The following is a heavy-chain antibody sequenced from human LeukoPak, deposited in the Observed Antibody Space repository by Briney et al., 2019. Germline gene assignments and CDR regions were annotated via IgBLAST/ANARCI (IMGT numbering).Heavy chain of an antibody. CDR2: INQGGNDR. V-gene: IGHV3-7*01. J-gene: IGHJ4*02. CDR3: ARDGYSGSDY. D-gene: IGHD5-18*01. CDR1: GFTFSSHW. Sequence: GGSLRLSCAASGFTFSSHWMSWVRQAPGKGLEWVANINQGGNDRNYVDSVKGRFTISRDNAQNSLYLQMDSLRVEDTAMYYCARDGYSGSDYWGQGTLVTVSS.